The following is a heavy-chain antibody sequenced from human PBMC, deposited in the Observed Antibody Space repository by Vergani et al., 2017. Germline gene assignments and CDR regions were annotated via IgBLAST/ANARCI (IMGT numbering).Heavy chain of an antibody. CDR2: IYHSGST. CDR3: AREEVDYYDSRGGAFDI. J-gene: IGHJ3*02. CDR1: GGSISSGGYS. V-gene: IGHV4-30-2*01. D-gene: IGHD3-22*01. Sequence: QLQLQESGSGLVKPSQTLSLTCAVSGGSISSGGYSWSWIRQPPGKGLEWIGYIYHSGSTYYNPSLKIRVTISVDRSKNQFSLKLSSVTAADTAVYYCAREEVDYYDSRGGAFDIWGQGTMVTVSS.